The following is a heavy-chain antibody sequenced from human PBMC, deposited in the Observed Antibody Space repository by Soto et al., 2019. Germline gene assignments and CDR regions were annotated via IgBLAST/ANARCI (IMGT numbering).Heavy chain of an antibody. CDR2: ISSYGADT. D-gene: IGHD6-19*01. V-gene: IGHV3-64D*06. J-gene: IGHJ4*02. Sequence: EVQLVESGGTLVQPGWSLRLSCSASGFTFNSYAMHWVRQAPGQGLEFVSAISSYGADTYYADSVKGRFAISRDNSKNTLNLQMSSLRAEDTALYYCVKEGYMRSDWYGQFDYWGQGALVTVSS. CDR3: VKEGYMRSDWYGQFDY. CDR1: GFTFNSYA.